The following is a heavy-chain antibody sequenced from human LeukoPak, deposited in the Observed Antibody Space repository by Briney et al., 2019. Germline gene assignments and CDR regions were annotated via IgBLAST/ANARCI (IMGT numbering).Heavy chain of an antibody. CDR1: GFTVSSNS. CDR3: AKGGYEYDSSGHNYFDY. V-gene: IGHV3-66*03. Sequence: GGSLRLSCTVSGFTVSSNSMSWVRQAPGKGLEWVSFIYSDNTHYSDSVKGRFTISRDNSKNTLYLQMNSLRAEDTAVYYCAKGGYEYDSSGHNYFDYWGQGTLVTVSS. CDR2: IYSDNT. J-gene: IGHJ4*02. D-gene: IGHD3-22*01.